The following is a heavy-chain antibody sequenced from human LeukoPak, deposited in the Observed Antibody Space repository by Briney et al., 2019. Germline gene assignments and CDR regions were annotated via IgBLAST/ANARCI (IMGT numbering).Heavy chain of an antibody. Sequence: GGSLRLSCAASGFTFSSYAMHWVRQAPGKGLEYVSAISSNGGSTYYANSVKGRFTISRDNSKNTLYLQMGSLRAEDMAVYYCARERKSGSYYDYWGQGTLVTVSS. D-gene: IGHD1-26*01. CDR2: ISSNGGST. V-gene: IGHV3-64*01. CDR3: ARERKSGSYYDY. CDR1: GFTFSSYA. J-gene: IGHJ4*02.